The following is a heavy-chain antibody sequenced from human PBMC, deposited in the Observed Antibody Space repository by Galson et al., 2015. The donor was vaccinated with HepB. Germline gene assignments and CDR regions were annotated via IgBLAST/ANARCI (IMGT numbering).Heavy chain of an antibody. D-gene: IGHD4-17*01. CDR2: TNPDGSIT. Sequence: SLRLSCAASGFIFSSYWMHWVRQAPGKGLVWVSRTNPDGSITTYADSVKARFTISRDSAKNTLYLQMFGLRVEDTAVYYCTREPYGDPNSYSWGPGTLVPVSS. V-gene: IGHV3-74*01. CDR3: TREPYGDPNSYS. J-gene: IGHJ4*02. CDR1: GFIFSSYW.